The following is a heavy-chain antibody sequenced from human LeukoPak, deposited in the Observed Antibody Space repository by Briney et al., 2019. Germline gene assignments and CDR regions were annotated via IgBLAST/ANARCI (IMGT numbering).Heavy chain of an antibody. D-gene: IGHD2-2*01. CDR1: GYSISSGYY. CDR2: IYHSGST. CDR3: ARNIVVVPAAINWFDP. V-gene: IGHV4-38-2*02. Sequence: PSETLSLTCTVSGYSISSGYYWGWIRQPPGKELEWIGSIYHSGSTYYNPSLKSRVTISVDTSKNQFSLKLSSVTAADTAVYYCARNIVVVPAAINWFDPWGQGTLVTVSS. J-gene: IGHJ5*02.